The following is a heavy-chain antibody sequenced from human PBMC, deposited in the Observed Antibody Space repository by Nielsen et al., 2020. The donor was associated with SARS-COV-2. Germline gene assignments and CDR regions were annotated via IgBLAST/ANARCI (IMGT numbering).Heavy chain of an antibody. CDR1: GFTFSSYG. Sequence: GESLKISCAASGFTFSSYGMHWVRQAPGKGLEWVAVIWYDGSNKYYADSVKGRFTISRDNSKNTLYLQMNSLRAEDTAVYYCARVYYGSGSYSGYYYYGMDVWGQGTTVTVSS. J-gene: IGHJ6*02. V-gene: IGHV3-33*01. D-gene: IGHD3-10*01. CDR3: ARVYYGSGSYSGYYYYGMDV. CDR2: IWYDGSNK.